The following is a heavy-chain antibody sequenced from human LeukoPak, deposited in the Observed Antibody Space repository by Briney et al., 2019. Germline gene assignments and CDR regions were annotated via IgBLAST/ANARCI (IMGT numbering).Heavy chain of an antibody. CDR2: IIPIFGTA. CDR3: ARIYDFWSGYYDWFDP. D-gene: IGHD3-3*01. V-gene: IGHV1-69*13. J-gene: IGHJ5*02. Sequence: GASVKVSCKASGGTFSSYAISWVRQAPGQGLEWMGGIIPIFGTANYAQKFQGRVTITADESTSTAYMELSSLRSEDTAVYYCARIYDFWSGYYDWFDPWGQGTLVTVSS. CDR1: GGTFSSYA.